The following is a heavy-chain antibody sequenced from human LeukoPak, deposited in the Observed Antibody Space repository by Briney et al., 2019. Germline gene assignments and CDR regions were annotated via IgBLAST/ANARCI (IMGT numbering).Heavy chain of an antibody. D-gene: IGHD6-19*01. V-gene: IGHV3-23*01. CDR2: ISGSGGST. CDR3: AKVLSSGWFIDYFDY. Sequence: PGGSLRLSCAASGFTFSSYAMSWVRQAPGKGLEWGSAISGSGGSTYYADSVKGRFTISRDNSKNTLYLQMNSLRAEDTAVYYCAKVLSSGWFIDYFDYWGQGTLVTVSS. CDR1: GFTFSSYA. J-gene: IGHJ4*02.